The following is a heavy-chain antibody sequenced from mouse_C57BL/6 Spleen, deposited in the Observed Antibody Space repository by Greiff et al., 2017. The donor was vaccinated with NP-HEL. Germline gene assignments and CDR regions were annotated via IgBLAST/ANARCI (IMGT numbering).Heavy chain of an antibody. CDR1: GFTFSDYG. V-gene: IGHV5-17*01. D-gene: IGHD2-4*01. CDR2: ISSGSSTI. CDR3: ARDYDLYAMDY. J-gene: IGHJ4*01. Sequence: EVQRVESGGGLVKPGGSLKLSCAASGFTFSDYGMHWVRQAPEKGLEWVAYISSGSSTIYYADTVKGRFTISRDNAKNTLFLQMTSLRSEDTAMYYCARDYDLYAMDYWGQGTSVTVSS.